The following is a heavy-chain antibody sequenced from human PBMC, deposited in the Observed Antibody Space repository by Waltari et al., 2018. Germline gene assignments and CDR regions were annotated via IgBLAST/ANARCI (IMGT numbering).Heavy chain of an antibody. CDR1: GFTFSSYA. J-gene: IGHJ4*02. V-gene: IGHV3-23*01. Sequence: EVQLLESGGGLVQPGGSLRLSCAASGFTFSSYAMSWVRQAPGKGLEWVSAISGSGGSTYYADSVKGRFTISRDNSKNTLYLQMNSLRAEDTAVYYCAKAPPGGPAMIVVVMGYFDYWGQGTLVTVSS. CDR2: ISGSGGST. CDR3: AKAPPGGPAMIVVVMGYFDY. D-gene: IGHD3-22*01.